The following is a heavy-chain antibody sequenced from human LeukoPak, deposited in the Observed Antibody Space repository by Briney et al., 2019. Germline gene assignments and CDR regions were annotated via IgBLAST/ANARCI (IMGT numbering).Heavy chain of an antibody. CDR1: GGSISSSSYY. CDR3: AIFFWYYYDSSGYSSS. CDR2: INHSGST. J-gene: IGHJ4*02. V-gene: IGHV4-39*07. Sequence: SETLSLTCTVSGGSISSSSYYWRRIRQPPGKGVEGNGEINHSGSTNYNPSLKSRVNISLDTSKNQFFLKLSSVAAAHTAVYYCAIFFWYYYDSSGYSSSWGQGTLVTVSS. D-gene: IGHD3-22*01.